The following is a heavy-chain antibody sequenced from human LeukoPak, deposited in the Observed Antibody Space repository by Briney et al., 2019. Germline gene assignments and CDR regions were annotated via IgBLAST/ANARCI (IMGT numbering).Heavy chain of an antibody. J-gene: IGHJ1*01. CDR1: GFTFSSYG. CDR2: ISSSSGYI. CDR3: ARYKRGTAEYFQH. D-gene: IGHD1-14*01. Sequence: GGSLRLSCAASGFTFSSYGMNWVRQAPGKGLEWVSSISSSSGYIYYADSVKGRFTISRDNAKNSLYLQMNSLRAEDTAVYYCARYKRGTAEYFQHWGQGTLGTVSS. V-gene: IGHV3-21*01.